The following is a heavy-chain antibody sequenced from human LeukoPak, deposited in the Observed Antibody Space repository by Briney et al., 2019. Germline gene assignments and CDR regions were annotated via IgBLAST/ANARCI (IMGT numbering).Heavy chain of an antibody. Sequence: PGGSLSLSCVVYGLTFRNYSMGWVRQAPGKGLEWVSSINGSGGTTYVAGYVKGRFTISRDNFSNTLYLQINSVRAEDTATYSCAKDQVVIVVVTAPHYDAFDIWGKGTTVTVSS. D-gene: IGHD2-21*02. CDR1: GLTFRNYS. CDR3: AKDQVVIVVVTAPHYDAFDI. J-gene: IGHJ3*02. V-gene: IGHV3-23*01. CDR2: INGSGGTT.